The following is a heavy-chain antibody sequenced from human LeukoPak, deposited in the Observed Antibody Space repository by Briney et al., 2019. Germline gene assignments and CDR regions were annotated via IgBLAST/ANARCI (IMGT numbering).Heavy chain of an antibody. J-gene: IGHJ1*01. CDR2: ISSSSSYI. Sequence: GGSLRLSCAASGFTFSSYSMNWVRQAPGKGLEWVSSISSSSSYIYYADSVKGRFTISRDNAKNSLYLQMNSLRAEDTAVYYCASLPGNYYDSSGYYEYFQHWGQGTLVTVSS. CDR1: GFTFSSYS. CDR3: ASLPGNYYDSSGYYEYFQH. V-gene: IGHV3-21*01. D-gene: IGHD3-22*01.